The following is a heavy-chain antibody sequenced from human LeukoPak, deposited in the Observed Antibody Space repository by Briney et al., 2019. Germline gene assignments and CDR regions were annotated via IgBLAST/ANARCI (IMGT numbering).Heavy chain of an antibody. J-gene: IGHJ4*02. V-gene: IGHV4-61*02. CDR2: IYTSGST. Sequence: SQTLSLTCTVSGGSISSGSYYGSWIRQPAGKVLEWIGRIYTSGSTNYNPSLKSRVTISVDTSKNQFSLKLSSVTAADTAVYYCARGLYCGGDCYWFDYWGQGTLVTVSS. CDR1: GGSISSGSYY. D-gene: IGHD2-21*02. CDR3: ARGLYCGGDCYWFDY.